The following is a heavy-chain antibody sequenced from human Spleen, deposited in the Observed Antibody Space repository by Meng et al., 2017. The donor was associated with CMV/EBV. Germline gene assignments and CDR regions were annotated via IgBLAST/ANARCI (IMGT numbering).Heavy chain of an antibody. J-gene: IGHJ4*02. D-gene: IGHD3-9*01. Sequence: ASVKVSCKTSGYTFTGYYMHWARQAPGQGLEWMGCINPNSGGTNYAQKFQGRVTMTRDTSITTAYMEVSRLRSDDTAVYYCARAIRYFDWLPHLDYWGQGTLVTVSS. CDR1: GYTFTGYY. CDR3: ARAIRYFDWLPHLDY. CDR2: INPNSGGT. V-gene: IGHV1-2*02.